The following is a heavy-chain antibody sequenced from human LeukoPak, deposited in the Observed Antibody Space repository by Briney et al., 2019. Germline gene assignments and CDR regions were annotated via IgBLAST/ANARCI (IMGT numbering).Heavy chain of an antibody. V-gene: IGHV4-39*07. CDR2: VYYSGYT. Sequence: SETLSLTCTVSGGPISSGSYYWGWIRQPPGKGLEWIGSVYYSGYTYHNPSLKSRVTISVDTSKNQFSLRLSSVTAAGTAVYYCATTTGQVAKTWFDPWGQGTLVTVSS. CDR3: ATTTGQVAKTWFDP. CDR1: GGPISSGSYY. D-gene: IGHD5-12*01. J-gene: IGHJ5*02.